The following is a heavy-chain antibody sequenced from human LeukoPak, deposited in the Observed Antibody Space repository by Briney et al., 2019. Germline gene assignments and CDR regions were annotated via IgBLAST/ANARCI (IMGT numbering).Heavy chain of an antibody. Sequence: GSLRLSCAASGFTFSSYWMHWVRRLPGKGLVWVSRINTDGSSTIYADSVKGRFTISRDNSKNTLYLQMNSLRAEDTAVYYCTRGYVGIDYWGQGTLVTVSS. J-gene: IGHJ4*02. CDR1: GFTFSSYW. CDR3: TRGYVGIDY. V-gene: IGHV3-74*01. CDR2: INTDGSST. D-gene: IGHD5-12*01.